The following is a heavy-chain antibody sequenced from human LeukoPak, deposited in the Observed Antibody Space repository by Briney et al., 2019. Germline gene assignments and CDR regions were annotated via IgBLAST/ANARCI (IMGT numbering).Heavy chain of an antibody. D-gene: IGHD2-15*01. V-gene: IGHV4-38-2*01. J-gene: IGHJ6*03. Sequence: SETLSLTCAVSGGSISSGYYWGWIRQPPGKGLEWIGSIYHSGSTYYNPSLKSRVTISVDTSKNQFSLKLSSVTAADTAVYYCARVNRYCSGGSCYYYYYYYMDVWGKGTTVTVSS. CDR3: ARVNRYCSGGSCYYYYYYYMDV. CDR1: GGSISSGYY. CDR2: IYHSGST.